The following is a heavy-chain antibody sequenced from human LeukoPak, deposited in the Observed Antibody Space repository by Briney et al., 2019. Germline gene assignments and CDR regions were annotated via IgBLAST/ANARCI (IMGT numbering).Heavy chain of an antibody. J-gene: IGHJ4*02. CDR2: IIPILGIA. CDR3: ARDLAGGSSAYFDY. Sequence: GASVKVSCKASGGTFSSYAISWVRQAPGQGLEWMGRIIPILGIANYAQKFQGRVTITADKSTSTAYMELSSLRSDDTAVYYCARDLAGGSSAYFDYWGQGTLVTVSS. D-gene: IGHD2-15*01. CDR1: GGTFSSYA. V-gene: IGHV1-69*04.